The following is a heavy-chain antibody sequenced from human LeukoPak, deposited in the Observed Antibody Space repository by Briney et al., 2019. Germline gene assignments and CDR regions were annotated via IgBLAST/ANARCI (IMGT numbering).Heavy chain of an antibody. CDR3: ARPRATVGATIDY. CDR2: IYPGDSDT. Sequence: GDSLKISCQGSGCTFTSYWIGWVRQMPGKGLEWMGIIYPGDSDTRYSPSFQGQVTISADKSISTAYLQWSSLKASDTAIYYCARPRATVGATIDYWGQGTLVTVSS. V-gene: IGHV5-51*01. CDR1: GCTFTSYW. J-gene: IGHJ4*02. D-gene: IGHD1-26*01.